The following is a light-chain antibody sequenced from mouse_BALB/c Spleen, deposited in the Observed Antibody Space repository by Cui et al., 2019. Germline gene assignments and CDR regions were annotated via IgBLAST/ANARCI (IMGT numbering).Light chain of an antibody. J-gene: IGKJ2*01. CDR1: KSVLYSSNQKNN. CDR2: WAS. Sequence: NIMITQSPSSLAVSAGEKVTISIKSSKSVLYSSNQKNNLAWYQQKPGQSPKLLIYWASTRESGVPDRFTGSGSGTDFTLTISSVQAEDLAVYYCHQYLSSYTFGGGTKLEIK. V-gene: IGKV8-27*01. CDR3: HQYLSSYT.